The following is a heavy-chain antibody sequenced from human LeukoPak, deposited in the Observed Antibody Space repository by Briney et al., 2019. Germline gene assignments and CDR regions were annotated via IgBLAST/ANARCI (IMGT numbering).Heavy chain of an antibody. J-gene: IGHJ4*02. CDR3: ARLDTAMAIDY. V-gene: IGHV3-33*03. CDR2: IWFDGSNK. CDR1: GFTFSNYG. Sequence: PGGSLRLSCAASGFTFSNYGIHWVRQAPVKGLEWVAGIWFDGSNKFYADSVKGRFTISRDNAKNSLYLQMNSLRAEDTALYYCARLDTAMAIDYWGQGTLVTVSS. D-gene: IGHD5-18*01.